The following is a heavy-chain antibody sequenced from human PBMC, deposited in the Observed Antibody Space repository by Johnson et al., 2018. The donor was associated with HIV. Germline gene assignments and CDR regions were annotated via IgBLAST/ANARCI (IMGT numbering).Heavy chain of an antibody. CDR3: ARGGYCVDGSCRHGNAFDI. CDR2: ISYDGSNK. CDR1: GFTFSSYA. J-gene: IGHJ3*02. V-gene: IGHV3-30*04. D-gene: IGHD2-15*01. Sequence: QVQLVESGGGVVQPGRSLRLSCAASGFTFSSYAMHWVRQAPGKGLEWVAVISYDGSNKYYADSVKGRFTMSRDNAKHSLYLQMNSLRAEDTALYFCARGGYCVDGSCRHGNAFDIWGQGTMVTVSS.